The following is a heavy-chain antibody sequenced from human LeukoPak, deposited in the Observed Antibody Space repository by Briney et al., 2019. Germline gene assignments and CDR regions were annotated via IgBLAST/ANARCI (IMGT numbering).Heavy chain of an antibody. D-gene: IGHD1-1*01. CDR3: ARSTTGWTSLDC. CDR1: GGSISSYY. V-gene: IGHV4-4*07. J-gene: IGHJ4*02. CDR2: IYTSGST. Sequence: SETLSLTCTVSGGSISSYYWSWIRQPAGKGLEWIGRIYTSGSTNYNPSLKSRVIMSIDTSKNHFSLKLSSVTAADTAVYYCARSTTGWTSLDCWGQGTLVTVSS.